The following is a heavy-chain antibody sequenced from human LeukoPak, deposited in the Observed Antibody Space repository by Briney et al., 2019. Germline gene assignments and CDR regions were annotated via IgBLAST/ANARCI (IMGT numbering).Heavy chain of an antibody. CDR3: ARALGRNFVPKYYFDY. V-gene: IGHV4-30-2*01. J-gene: IGHJ4*02. D-gene: IGHD3-9*01. CDR1: GGSISSGLYS. CDR2: IYHTGST. Sequence: SETLSLTCDVSGGSISSGLYSWSWIRQPLGKGLEWTGYIYHTGSTYYNPSLKSRVTISVDTSKNQFSLKLSSVTAADTAVYYCARALGRNFVPKYYFDYWGQGTLVTVSS.